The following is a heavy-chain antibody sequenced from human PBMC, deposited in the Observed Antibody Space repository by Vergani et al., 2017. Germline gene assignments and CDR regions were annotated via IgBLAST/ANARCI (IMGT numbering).Heavy chain of an antibody. J-gene: IGHJ6*03. CDR1: GGSFSGYY. D-gene: IGHD3-10*01. V-gene: IGHV4-34*01. CDR3: ARGNSGRLPKYYYHYYMDV. CDR2: INHSGST. Sequence: QVQLQQWGAGLLKPSETLSLTCAVYGGSFSGYYWSWTRQPPGKGLEWIGEINHSGSTNYNPSHKSRVTISVDASKNQSSLKRSSVTAADTAVYYCARGNSGRLPKYYYHYYMDVWGKGTTVTVSS.